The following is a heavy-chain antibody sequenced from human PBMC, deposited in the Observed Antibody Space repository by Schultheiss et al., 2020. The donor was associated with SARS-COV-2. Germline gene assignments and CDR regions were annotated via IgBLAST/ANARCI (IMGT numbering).Heavy chain of an antibody. J-gene: IGHJ5*02. Sequence: GGSLRLSCTASGFTFGDYAMSWVRQAPGKGLEWVGFIRSKAYGGTTEYAASVKGRFTISRDDSKSIAYLQMNSLKTEDTAVYYCAKVSTVVVISWFDPWGQGTLVTVSS. CDR2: IRSKAYGGTT. D-gene: IGHD3-22*01. CDR3: AKVSTVVVISWFDP. V-gene: IGHV3-49*04. CDR1: GFTFGDYA.